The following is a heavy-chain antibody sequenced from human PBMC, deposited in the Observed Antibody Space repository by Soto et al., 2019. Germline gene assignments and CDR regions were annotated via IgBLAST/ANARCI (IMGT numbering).Heavy chain of an antibody. CDR2: ISSGGDYK. CDR3: ARDSLAGPFSYYSLDV. J-gene: IGHJ6*02. V-gene: IGHV3-21*01. D-gene: IGHD3-3*02. Sequence: EVQLVESGGGLVKPGGSLRLSCTASGFTYNSYDMNWVRQAPGKGLEWVSSISSGGDYKHYADSLKGRVTISRDNAKNSLYLQISSLRAEDTAVYFWARDSLAGPFSYYSLDVWGQGTTVTVSS. CDR1: GFTYNSYD.